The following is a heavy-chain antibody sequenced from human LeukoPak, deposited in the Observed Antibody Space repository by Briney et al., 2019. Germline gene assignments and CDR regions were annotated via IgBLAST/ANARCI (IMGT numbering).Heavy chain of an antibody. CDR1: GFMFSTYW. CDR3: ARDAGGFGELVY. Sequence: GGSLRLSCAASGFMFSTYWMSWVRQAPGKGLEWVANIKQDGSDKYYVDSVKGRFTISRDNAKNSLYLQMNSLRAEDTALYYCARDAGGFGELVYRGQGTLVTVSS. D-gene: IGHD3-10*01. CDR2: IKQDGSDK. J-gene: IGHJ4*02. V-gene: IGHV3-7*01.